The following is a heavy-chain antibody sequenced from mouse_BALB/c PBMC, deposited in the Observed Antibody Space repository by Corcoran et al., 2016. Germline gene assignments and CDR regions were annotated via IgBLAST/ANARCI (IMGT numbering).Heavy chain of an antibody. CDR2: IDPANGNT. CDR1: GFNIKDTY. CDR3: ASWDWYFDV. Sequence: VQLQLSGAELVKPGASVKLSCTASGFNIKDTYMHWVTQRPEQGLEWIGRIDPANGNTKYDPKFQGKATITADTSSNTAYLQLSSLTSEDTAVYYCASWDWYFDVWGAGTTVTVSS. V-gene: IGHV14-3*02. J-gene: IGHJ1*01. D-gene: IGHD4-1*01.